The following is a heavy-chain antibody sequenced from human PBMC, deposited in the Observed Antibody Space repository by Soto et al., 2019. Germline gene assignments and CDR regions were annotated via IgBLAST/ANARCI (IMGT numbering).Heavy chain of an antibody. Sequence: GASVKVSCKASGYTFSSYAMHWVRQAPGQRLEWMGWINAGNGNTKYSQKFQGRVTITRDTSASTAYMELSSLRSEDTAVYYCARGSGSSSWAEFDYWGQGTLVTVSS. J-gene: IGHJ4*02. CDR1: GYTFSSYA. CDR3: ARGSGSSSWAEFDY. CDR2: INAGNGNT. D-gene: IGHD6-6*01. V-gene: IGHV1-3*01.